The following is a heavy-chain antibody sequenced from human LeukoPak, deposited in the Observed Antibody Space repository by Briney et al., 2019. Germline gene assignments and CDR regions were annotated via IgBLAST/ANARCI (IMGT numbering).Heavy chain of an antibody. Sequence: SETLSLTCTVSGGSISSYYWSWIRQPPAKGLEWVGYIYYSRSTNYNPSLKSRVTISVDTSKNQFSLKLSSVTAADTAVYYCASASGGSGSYYLDYWGQGTLVTVSS. CDR2: IYYSRST. CDR3: ASASGGSGSYYLDY. CDR1: GGSISSYY. D-gene: IGHD3-10*01. J-gene: IGHJ4*02. V-gene: IGHV4-59*08.